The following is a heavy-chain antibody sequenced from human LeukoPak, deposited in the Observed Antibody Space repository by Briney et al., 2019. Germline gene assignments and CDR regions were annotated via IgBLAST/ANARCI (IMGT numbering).Heavy chain of an antibody. Sequence: PGGSLRLSCAPSGFMFNDYALHWVRQAPGKGLEWVSSISWNNGNMYYVDSVKGRFTISRDNAKNSLSLQMNSLKPEDTALYYCAKGPGLGAGKRYLDLWGRGTLVIVSS. D-gene: IGHD6-13*01. CDR2: ISWNNGNM. J-gene: IGHJ2*01. CDR3: AKGPGLGAGKRYLDL. V-gene: IGHV3-9*01. CDR1: GFMFNDYA.